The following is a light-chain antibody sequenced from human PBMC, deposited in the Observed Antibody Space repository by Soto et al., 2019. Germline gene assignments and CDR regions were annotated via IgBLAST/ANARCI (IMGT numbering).Light chain of an antibody. V-gene: IGLV2-11*01. CDR3: CSYAGSYTFV. CDR2: DVS. CDR1: SSDVGGYNY. Sequence: HCVLPHPRSMSGSPGHAVTISCPGTSSDVGGYNYVSWYQQHPGKAPKLMIYDVSKRPSGVPDRFSGSTSGNTASLTISGLQAEDEADYYCCSYAGSYTFVFGTGT. J-gene: IGLJ1*01.